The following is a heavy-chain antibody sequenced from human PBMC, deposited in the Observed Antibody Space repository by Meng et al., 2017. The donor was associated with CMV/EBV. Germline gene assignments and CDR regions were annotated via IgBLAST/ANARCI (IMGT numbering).Heavy chain of an antibody. V-gene: IGHV2-5*02. Sequence: SGPTLVHPPQPLTLTCTFSGFSLSTSGVGVGWIRQPPGKALEWLALIYWDDDKRYSPSLKSRLNITKDTSKNQMVLTMTNMDTVDKATYYCAHRRGEGDKYDYVWGSYRYDAFDIWGQETMVTVSS. CDR3: AHRRGEGDKYDYVWGSYRYDAFDI. CDR2: IYWDDDK. J-gene: IGHJ3*02. D-gene: IGHD3-16*02. CDR1: GFSLSTSGVG.